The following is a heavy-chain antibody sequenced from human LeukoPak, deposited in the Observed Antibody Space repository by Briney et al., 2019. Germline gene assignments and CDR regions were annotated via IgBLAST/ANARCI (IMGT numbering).Heavy chain of an antibody. Sequence: PGGSLRLSCAASGFTVSSNYMSWVRQAPGKGLEWVSYISSSGSTIYYADSVKGRFYISRDNAKNSLYLQMNSLRVEDTAVYYCTRDTFGAVFDYWGQGALVTVSS. V-gene: IGHV3-48*01. J-gene: IGHJ4*02. D-gene: IGHD3-16*01. CDR2: ISSSGSTI. CDR3: TRDTFGAVFDY. CDR1: GFTVSSNY.